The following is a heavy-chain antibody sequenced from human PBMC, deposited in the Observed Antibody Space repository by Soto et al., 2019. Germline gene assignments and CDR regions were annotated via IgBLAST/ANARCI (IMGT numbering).Heavy chain of an antibody. J-gene: IGHJ4*02. V-gene: IGHV4-31*03. D-gene: IGHD5-18*01. CDR2: IYYSGST. CDR3: ARSGYSYGPNPLLY. CDR1: GGSISSGGYY. Sequence: QVQLQESGPGLVKPSQTLSLTCTVSGGSISSGGYYWSWIRQHPGKGLEWIGYIYYSGSTYYNPSLKSRVTISVDTSKNQFSLKRSSATAADTAVYYCARSGYSYGPNPLLYWGQGTLVTVSS.